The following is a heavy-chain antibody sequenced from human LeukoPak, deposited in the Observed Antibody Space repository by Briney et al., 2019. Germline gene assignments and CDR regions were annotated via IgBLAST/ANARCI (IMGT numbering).Heavy chain of an antibody. CDR1: GYSISSSNY. V-gene: IGHV4-28*02. CDR2: IYYSGGI. Sequence: SQTLSLTCAVSGYSISSSNYWAWIRQPPGKGLEWIGHIYYSGGIYYNPSLKSRVTMSVDTSKNQFSLKLSSVTAVDTAVYYCARKATTGPTKAAFDIWGQGTMVTVSS. CDR3: ARKATTGPTKAAFDI. D-gene: IGHD4-17*01. J-gene: IGHJ3*02.